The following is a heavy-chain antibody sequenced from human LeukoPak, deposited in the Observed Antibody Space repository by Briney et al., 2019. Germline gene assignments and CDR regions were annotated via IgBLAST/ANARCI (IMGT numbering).Heavy chain of an antibody. CDR1: GGSISSSNW. J-gene: IGHJ5*02. CDR2: IYHSGCT. D-gene: IGHD2-15*01. V-gene: IGHV4-4*02. CDR3: ARESCSGGSCFSP. Sequence: SETLSLTCAVSGGSISSSNWWSWVRPPPGKGLEWIGEIYHSGCTNYNPSLKSRVTISVDKSKNQFSLKLSSVTAADTAVYYCARESCSGGSCFSPWGQGTLVTVSS.